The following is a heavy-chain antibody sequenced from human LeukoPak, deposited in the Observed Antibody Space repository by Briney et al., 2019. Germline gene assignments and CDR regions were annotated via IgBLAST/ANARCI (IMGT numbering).Heavy chain of an antibody. Sequence: GASVKVSCKASGYTFTGYYMHWVRQAPGQGLEWMGGIIPIFGTANYAQKFQGRVTMTRDTSTSTVYMELSSLRSEDTAVYYCARGHYGSGMYNWFDPWGQGTLVTVSS. J-gene: IGHJ5*02. V-gene: IGHV1-46*01. CDR1: GYTFTGYY. CDR3: ARGHYGSGMYNWFDP. CDR2: IIPIFGTA. D-gene: IGHD3-10*01.